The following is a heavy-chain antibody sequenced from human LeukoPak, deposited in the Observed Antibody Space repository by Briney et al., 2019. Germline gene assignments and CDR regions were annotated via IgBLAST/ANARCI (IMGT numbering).Heavy chain of an antibody. J-gene: IGHJ6*02. CDR1: GYTFTIYG. CDR2: ISAYNGNT. Sequence: EASVKVSCKASGYTFTIYGISGVRQARGQGLEGMGWISAYNGNTNYAQKLQGRVTMTTDTSTSTAYMELRSLRSDDTAVYYCARDSDDYYYYYGMDVWGQGTTVTVSS. CDR3: ARDSDDYYYYYGMDV. V-gene: IGHV1-18*01.